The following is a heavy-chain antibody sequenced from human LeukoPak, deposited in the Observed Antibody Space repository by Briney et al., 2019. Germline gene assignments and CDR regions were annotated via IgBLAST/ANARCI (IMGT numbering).Heavy chain of an antibody. D-gene: IGHD2-15*01. CDR2: IKSKVNGRTT. V-gene: IGHV3-15*01. J-gene: IGHJ4*02. CDR3: TALGYPQYFHH. CDR1: GFTFSDAW. Sequence: PGGSLRLSRAASGFTFSDAWMTWVRQAPGKGLEWVGRIKSKVNGRTTDYAAPVKGRFTISRDDSKNTLYFQMNSLKTEDTAVYYCTALGYPQYFHHWGQGTLVTVSS.